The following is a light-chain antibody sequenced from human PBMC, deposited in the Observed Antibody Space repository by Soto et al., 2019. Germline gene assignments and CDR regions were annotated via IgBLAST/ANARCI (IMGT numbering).Light chain of an antibody. J-gene: IGKJ5*01. CDR1: QSVSGNF. Sequence: CSIIQSVSGNFLVWYQEKPGQAPRLLIYGASSRATGIPDRFSGSGSGTDFTLTISRLEHEYFAVYYCQERSSWPAISVGEGTRLENK. CDR2: GAS. V-gene: IGKV3D-20*02. CDR3: QERSSWPAIS.